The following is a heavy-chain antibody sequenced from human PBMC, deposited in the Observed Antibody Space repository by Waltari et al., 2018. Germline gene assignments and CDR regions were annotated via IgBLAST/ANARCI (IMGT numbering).Heavy chain of an antibody. V-gene: IGHV5-51*01. CDR1: GYPFSSYW. J-gene: IGHJ4*02. CDR2: TYPRDADT. Sequence: DVQLVQSGAEVKKPGESLKISCQTSGYPFSSYWIGWVRQVPGTGLDRVGITYPRDADTRYRPAFQAHVTISVDESIDTAYLHWSSLKASDTARYFCARSGGVASTGIGYFDFWAQGTLVTVSS. D-gene: IGHD1-1*01. CDR3: ARSGGVASTGIGYFDF.